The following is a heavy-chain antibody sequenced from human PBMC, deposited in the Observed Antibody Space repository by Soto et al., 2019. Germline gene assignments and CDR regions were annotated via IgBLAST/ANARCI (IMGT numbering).Heavy chain of an antibody. J-gene: IGHJ6*02. D-gene: IGHD6-13*01. CDR2: IYPGDSDT. CDR3: AKITGYVAHMDV. Sequence: RGESLKISCKGSGYTFTTHWIAWVRQMPGKGLEWMGIIYPGDSDTKYSPSFQGQVTISADKSISTAYLQWNSLKASDTAIYYCAKITGYVAHMDVWGQGTTVTVSS. V-gene: IGHV5-51*01. CDR1: GYTFTTHW.